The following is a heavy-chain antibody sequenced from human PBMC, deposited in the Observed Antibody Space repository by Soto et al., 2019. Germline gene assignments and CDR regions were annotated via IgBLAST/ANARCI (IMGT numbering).Heavy chain of an antibody. CDR1: GYTFTSYG. CDR3: ATGGQFGRSRFRNDH. J-gene: IGHJ5*02. D-gene: IGHD3-10*01. Sequence: ASVKVSCKASGYTFTSYGITWVRQAPGQGLEWMGWISAYNGNTYYTQKFQDRVTMTTDASTSTASMELRSLRSDDTAVYFCATGGQFGRSRFRNDHWGQGTLVTVSS. CDR2: ISAYNGNT. V-gene: IGHV1-18*01.